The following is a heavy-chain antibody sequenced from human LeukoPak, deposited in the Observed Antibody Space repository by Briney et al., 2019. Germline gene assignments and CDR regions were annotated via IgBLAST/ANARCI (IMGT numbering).Heavy chain of an antibody. D-gene: IGHD2-8*01. V-gene: IGHV3-30*04. CDR3: TLATFGVVYYFDY. J-gene: IGHJ4*02. CDR2: ISHDGINQ. CDR1: GFSFSSYA. Sequence: PGGSLRLSCATSGFSFSSYAMHWIRQAPGKGLELVSFISHDGINQYYADSVKGRFIISRDNYKNTLYLQLNSLRLEDTAVYYCTLATFGVVYYFDYWGQGTLVTVSS.